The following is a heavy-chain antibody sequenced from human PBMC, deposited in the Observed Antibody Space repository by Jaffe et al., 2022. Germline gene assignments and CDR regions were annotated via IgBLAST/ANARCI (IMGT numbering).Heavy chain of an antibody. CDR2: IYSGGST. D-gene: IGHD3-10*01. CDR1: GFTVSSNY. Sequence: EVQLVESGGGLVQPGGSLRLSCAASGFTVSSNYMSWVRQAPGKGLEWVSVIYSGGSTYYADSVKGRFTISRDNSKNTLYLQMNSLRAEDTAVYYCARTRAAAYYYYYMDVWGKGTTVTVSS. CDR3: ARTRAAAYYYYYMDV. J-gene: IGHJ6*03. V-gene: IGHV3-66*02.